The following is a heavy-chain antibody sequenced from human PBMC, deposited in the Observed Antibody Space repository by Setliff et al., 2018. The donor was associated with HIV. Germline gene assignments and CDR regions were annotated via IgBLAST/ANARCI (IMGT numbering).Heavy chain of an antibody. Sequence: SVKVSCKASGGTFSAYAGNWVRQAPGQGLEWMGRIISILGTPNYSHKFQGRVTITADKSTTTTYMELSSLRSDDTAIYYCARDFHVLGYCSADSCPYDASDVWGQGTMVT. CDR3: ARDFHVLGYCSADSCPYDASDV. D-gene: IGHD2-15*01. CDR1: GGTFSAYA. J-gene: IGHJ3*01. V-gene: IGHV1-69*04. CDR2: IISILGTP.